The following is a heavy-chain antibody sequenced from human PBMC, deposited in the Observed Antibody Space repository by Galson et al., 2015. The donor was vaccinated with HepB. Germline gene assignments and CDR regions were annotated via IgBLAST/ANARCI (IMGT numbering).Heavy chain of an antibody. J-gene: IGHJ1*01. CDR3: ARDTHITGTTQTLDYFQH. V-gene: IGHV1-2*02. Sequence: SVKVSCKASGYTFTGYYMHWVRQAPGQGLEWMGWTNPNSGGTNYAQKLQGRVTMTRDTSISTAYMELSRLRSDDTAVYYCARDTHITGTTQTLDYFQHWGQGTLVTVSS. D-gene: IGHD1-7*01. CDR1: GYTFTGYY. CDR2: TNPNSGGT.